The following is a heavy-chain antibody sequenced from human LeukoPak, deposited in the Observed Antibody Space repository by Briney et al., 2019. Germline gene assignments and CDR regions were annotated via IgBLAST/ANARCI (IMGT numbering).Heavy chain of an antibody. V-gene: IGHV3-7*01. Sequence: PGGSLRLSCAASGFTFSGHSRTWVRQAPGKGLEGVANINLDGSERFYVDFVKGRFTISRDNADNSMYLQMNSLRAEDTAVYYCGRVIAGAIDYWGQGTLVTVSS. CDR2: INLDGSER. CDR1: GFTFSGHS. D-gene: IGHD6-13*01. CDR3: GRVIAGAIDY. J-gene: IGHJ4*02.